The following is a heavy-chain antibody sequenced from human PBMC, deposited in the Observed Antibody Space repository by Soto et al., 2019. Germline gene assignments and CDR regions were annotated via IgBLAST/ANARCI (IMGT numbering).Heavy chain of an antibody. CDR1: GGSFSGYY. V-gene: IGHV4-34*01. CDR3: ARHRTDIVVVPAAYMDV. CDR2: INHSGST. D-gene: IGHD2-2*01. Sequence: PSETLSLTCAVYGGSFSGYYWSWIRQPPGKGLEWIGEINHSGSTNYNPSLKSRVTISVDTSKNQFSLKLSSVTAADTAVYYCARHRTDIVVVPAAYMDVWGKGTTVTVSS. J-gene: IGHJ6*03.